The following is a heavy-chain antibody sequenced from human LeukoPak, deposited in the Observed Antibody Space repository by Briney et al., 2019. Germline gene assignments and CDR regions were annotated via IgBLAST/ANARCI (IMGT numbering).Heavy chain of an antibody. CDR1: GFVFSTYA. Sequence: PGGSRRLSCAASGFVFSTYAMGWVRQAPGKGLEWVSAISSSGDNTYYADSVKGQFTISRDNSKNTLDLQMNSLRAEDTAMYHCAKVKALDAVASYFDYWGQGTLVTVSS. J-gene: IGHJ4*02. D-gene: IGHD1-1*01. CDR3: AKVKALDAVASYFDY. CDR2: ISSSGDNT. V-gene: IGHV3-23*01.